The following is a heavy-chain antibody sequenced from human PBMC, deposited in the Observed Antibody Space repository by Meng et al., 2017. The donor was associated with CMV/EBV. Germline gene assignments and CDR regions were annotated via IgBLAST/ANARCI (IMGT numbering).Heavy chain of an antibody. CDR3: AEGGESGYDWHFDY. D-gene: IGHD5-12*01. J-gene: IGHJ4*02. Sequence: SVKVSCKASGGTFSSYAISWVRQAPGQGLEWMGGIIPIFGTANYAQKFQGRVTITTDESTSTAYIELSSLRSEDTAVYYCAEGGESGYDWHFDYWGQGTLVTVSS. CDR2: IIPIFGTA. V-gene: IGHV1-69*05. CDR1: GGTFSSYA.